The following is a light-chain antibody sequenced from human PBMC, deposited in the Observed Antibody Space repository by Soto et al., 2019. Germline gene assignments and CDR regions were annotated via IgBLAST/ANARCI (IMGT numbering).Light chain of an antibody. CDR2: EVS. CDR1: SSDVGGYKY. Sequence: QSALTQPPSASGSPGQSVTISCTGTSSDVGGYKYVSWYQHHTGKAPRLIIYEVSKRPSGGPDHFSGSKSGNTATLTVSGLQAEDEGDYYCSSYTGNNTPVVFGGGTKVTVL. J-gene: IGLJ2*01. CDR3: SSYTGNNTPVV. V-gene: IGLV2-8*01.